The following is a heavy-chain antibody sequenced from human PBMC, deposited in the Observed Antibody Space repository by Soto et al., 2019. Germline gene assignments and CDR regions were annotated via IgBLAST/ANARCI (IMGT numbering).Heavy chain of an antibody. CDR2: IYYSGST. J-gene: IGHJ5*02. CDR1: GGSLSSGAYY. CDR3: ARGPTCFDP. V-gene: IGHV4-30-4*08. Sequence: SETLSLTCTVSGGSLSSGAYYWSWIRQHPGKGLEWIGYIYYSGSTYYNPSLKSRVTISVDRSKNQFSLKLSSVTAADTAEYYCARGPTCFDPWGQGTLVTVSS.